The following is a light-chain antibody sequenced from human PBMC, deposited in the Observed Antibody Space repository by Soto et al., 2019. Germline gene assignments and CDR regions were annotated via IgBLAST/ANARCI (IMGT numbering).Light chain of an antibody. V-gene: IGLV4-69*01. J-gene: IGLJ1*01. CDR1: SGHSSYA. Sequence: QPVLTQSPSASASLGASVKFICTLSSGHSSYAIAWHQQQPEKGPRYLMKINSDGSHSKGDGIPDRFSGSSSGAERYLTISSLQSEDEADYYCQTWGTGIRVFGTGTKVPS. CDR3: QTWGTGIRV. CDR2: INSDGSH.